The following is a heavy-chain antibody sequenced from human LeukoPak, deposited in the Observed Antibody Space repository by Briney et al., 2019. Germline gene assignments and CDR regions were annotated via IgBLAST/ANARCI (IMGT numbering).Heavy chain of an antibody. CDR3: ARDRTRGVMVDFDY. V-gene: IGHV1-2*02. Sequence: ASVNVSCKASGYTFTGYYMHWVRQAPGQGLEWMGWINPNSGGTNYAQKFQGRVTITADESTSTAYMELSSLRSEDTAVYYCARDRTRGVMVDFDYWGQGTLVTVSS. J-gene: IGHJ4*02. CDR1: GYTFTGYY. CDR2: INPNSGGT. D-gene: IGHD3-10*01.